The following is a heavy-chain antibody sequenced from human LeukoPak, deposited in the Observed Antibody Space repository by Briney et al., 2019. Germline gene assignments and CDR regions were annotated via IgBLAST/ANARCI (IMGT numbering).Heavy chain of an antibody. D-gene: IGHD3-16*02. Sequence: GGSLRLSCAASGFTFSNALMSWVRQAPGKGLEWVGRIKSKTDGGTTDYAAPVKGRFTISRDDSKNTLYLQMNSLKTEDTAVYYCTTSFIWGSYRYYFDYWGQGTLVTVSS. CDR1: GFTFSNAL. J-gene: IGHJ4*02. V-gene: IGHV3-15*01. CDR2: IKSKTDGGTT. CDR3: TTSFIWGSYRYYFDY.